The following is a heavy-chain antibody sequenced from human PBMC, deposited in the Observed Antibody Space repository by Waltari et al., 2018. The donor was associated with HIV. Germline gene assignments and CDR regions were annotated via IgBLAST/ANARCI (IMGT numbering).Heavy chain of an antibody. CDR2: ISSGSTYL. Sequence: EVQLVESGGGVVKPGGSLRLSCAASGVNVSSYRMKWVRQAPGKGLEWVSSISSGSTYLYYADSLRGRFTTSRDDAQNSLYLQMNSLKAEDTAVYYCARDLTVTTTAFFDYWGQGTLVTVSS. V-gene: IGHV3-21*02. CDR3: ARDLTVTTTAFFDY. CDR1: GVNVSSYR. D-gene: IGHD4-17*01. J-gene: IGHJ4*02.